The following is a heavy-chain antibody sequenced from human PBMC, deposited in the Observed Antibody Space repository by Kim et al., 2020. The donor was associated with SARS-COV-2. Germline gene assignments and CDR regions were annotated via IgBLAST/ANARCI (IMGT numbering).Heavy chain of an antibody. CDR2: IYTSGST. CDR1: GGSISSYY. J-gene: IGHJ5*02. CDR3: ARAASIAAAGTGWFDP. V-gene: IGHV4-4*07. D-gene: IGHD6-13*01. Sequence: SETLSLTCTVSGGSISSYYWSWIRQPAGKGLEWIGRIYTSGSTNYNPSLKSRVTMSVDTSKNQFSLKLSSVTAADTAVYYCARAASIAAAGTGWFDPWGQGTLVTVSS.